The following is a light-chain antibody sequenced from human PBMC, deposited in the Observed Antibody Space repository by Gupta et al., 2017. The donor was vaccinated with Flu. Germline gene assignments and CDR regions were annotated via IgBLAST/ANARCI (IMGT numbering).Light chain of an antibody. J-gene: IGLJ2*01. CDR1: SSDIGGYNY. CDR2: EVS. Sequence: QSALTQPASVSGSPGQSITIPCTGTSSDIGGYNYVSWYQQHPGKAPKLMSFEVSNRPSGVSARFSGSKSGTTASLTITGLQAEDEADYYCSSYTNTNTRCVFGGGTKLTVL. CDR3: SSYTNTNTRCV. V-gene: IGLV2-14*01.